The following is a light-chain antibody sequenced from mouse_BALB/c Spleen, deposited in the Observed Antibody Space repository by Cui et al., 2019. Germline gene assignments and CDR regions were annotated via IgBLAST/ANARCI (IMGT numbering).Light chain of an antibody. CDR1: QSLVHSNGNTY. CDR3: SQSTPVPWT. J-gene: IGKJ1*01. CDR2: NVS. Sequence: DVVMTQTPLSLQLSLGDQDSISCRSSQSLVHSNGNTYLHWSLQKPVQSPKLLIYNVSNRFSGVPDRFSGSGSGTDFTLKVSRVEAEDLGVYFCSQSTPVPWTFGGGTKLEIK. V-gene: IGKV1-110*01.